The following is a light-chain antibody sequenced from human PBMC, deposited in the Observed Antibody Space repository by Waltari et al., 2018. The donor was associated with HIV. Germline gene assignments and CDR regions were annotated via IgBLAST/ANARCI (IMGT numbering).Light chain of an antibody. CDR3: VAWDDSLSGYV. J-gene: IGLJ1*01. CDR2: RDY. CDR1: NSNVGSKP. Sequence: QSVLTQPPSASGTLGQRVTISCPGSNSNVGSKPVYWFQQVPGTAPKLLIYRDYQRRSGIPDRFSGSKSGASASLTISGLRSEDDADYYCVAWDDSLSGYVFGTGTKVSVL. V-gene: IGLV1-47*01.